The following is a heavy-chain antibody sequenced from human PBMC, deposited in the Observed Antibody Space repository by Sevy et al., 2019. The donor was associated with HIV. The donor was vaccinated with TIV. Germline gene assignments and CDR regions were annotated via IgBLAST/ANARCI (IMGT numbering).Heavy chain of an antibody. CDR1: GFTFSSYW. V-gene: IGHV3-7*01. CDR2: IKQDGSEK. D-gene: IGHD2-15*01. CDR3: ARDRSPGEKTRIGSWFDP. J-gene: IGHJ5*02. Sequence: GGSLRLSCAASGFTFSSYWMSWVRQAPGKGLEWVANIKQDGSEKYYVDSVKGRLTISRDNAKNSLYLQMNSLTAEDTPENYCARDRSPGEKTRIGSWFDPWGQGTLVTVSP.